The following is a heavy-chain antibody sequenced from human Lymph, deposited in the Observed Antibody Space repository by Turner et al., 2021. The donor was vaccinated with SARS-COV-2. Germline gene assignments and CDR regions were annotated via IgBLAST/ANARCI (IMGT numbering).Heavy chain of an antibody. V-gene: IGHV1-2*02. D-gene: IGHD3-3*01. Sequence: QVQLVQSGAEVKKPGASVNVSCKASGYTFTGYDMHWVRQAPGQGLEWMGWINPDSGGTNYAQKFKGRVTMTRDTSISTAYMELSRLRSDDTAVYYCARDVERYNDFWNGYSGGYGLDVWGQGTTVTVSS. CDR3: ARDVERYNDFWNGYSGGYGLDV. J-gene: IGHJ6*02. CDR1: GYTFTGYD. CDR2: INPDSGGT.